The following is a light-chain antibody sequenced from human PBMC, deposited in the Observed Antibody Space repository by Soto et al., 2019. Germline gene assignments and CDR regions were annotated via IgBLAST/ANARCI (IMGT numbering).Light chain of an antibody. CDR2: DVF. J-gene: IGKJ4*01. CDR1: ESLGKT. CDR3: QQRNTWPLT. V-gene: IGKV3-11*01. Sequence: EIVLTQSPATLSLSPGDRATLSCRASESLGKTLAWYQQNPGQAPRLLIYDVFKRVTGIPARFSGSGSGTDFTLTISSLEPEDFAVYYCQQRNTWPLTFGGGTKVEIK.